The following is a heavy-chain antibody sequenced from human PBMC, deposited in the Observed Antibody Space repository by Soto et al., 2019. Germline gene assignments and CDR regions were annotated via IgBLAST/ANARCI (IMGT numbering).Heavy chain of an antibody. CDR3: AKDVFYPGYFDY. CDR2: ISGSGGST. Sequence: GGSLRLSCAASGFTFSTYAMSWVRQAPGKGLEWVSAISGSGGSTYYADSVKGRFTISRDNSKNTLYLQMNSLSAEDTAVYYCAKDVFYPGYFDYWGLGTLVTVSS. J-gene: IGHJ4*02. V-gene: IGHV3-23*01. CDR1: GFTFSTYA.